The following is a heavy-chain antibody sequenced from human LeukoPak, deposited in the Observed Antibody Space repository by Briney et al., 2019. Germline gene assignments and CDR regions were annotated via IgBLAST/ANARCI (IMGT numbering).Heavy chain of an antibody. J-gene: IGHJ6*03. CDR1: GGTFSSYA. CDR3: ARAESYSSGWYAFYYYYMDV. Sequence: SVKVSGKASGGTFSSYAISWVRQAPGQGLEWMGGIIPIFGTANYAQKFQGRVTITADESTSTAYMELSSLRSEDTAVYYCARAESYSSGWYAFYYYYMDVWGKGTTVTISS. V-gene: IGHV1-69*13. CDR2: IIPIFGTA. D-gene: IGHD6-19*01.